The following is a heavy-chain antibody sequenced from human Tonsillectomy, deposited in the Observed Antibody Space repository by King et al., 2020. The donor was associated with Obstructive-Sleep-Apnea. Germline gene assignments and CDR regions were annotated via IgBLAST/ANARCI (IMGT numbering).Heavy chain of an antibody. CDR2: ISYDGNNH. CDR1: GFTFSAYA. V-gene: IGHV3-30*04. D-gene: IGHD5/OR15-5a*01. Sequence: VQLVESGGGVVQPGGSLRLSCAASGFTFSAYALHWVRQSPGKGLEWLAVISYDGNNHYFADSVRGRFTISRDNSKNALYLQMSSLRAEDTAVYYCARDFYDAPSYYYYGVDVWGQGTTVTVS. J-gene: IGHJ6*02. CDR3: ARDFYDAPSYYYYGVDV.